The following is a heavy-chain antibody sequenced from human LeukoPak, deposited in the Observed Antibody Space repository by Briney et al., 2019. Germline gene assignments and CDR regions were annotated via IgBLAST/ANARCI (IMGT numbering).Heavy chain of an antibody. Sequence: PSETLSLTCALSGGSVNSHFCSWVRHSPGKELEWIGYYYYGGSTLYNPSLSSRVTISVDASKNHFSLRLNSVTPADTGVYYCAIMGSAYGNAFDVWGQGTMVTVSP. D-gene: IGHD3-3*01. J-gene: IGHJ3*01. CDR3: AIMGSAYGNAFDV. CDR1: GGSVNSHF. CDR2: YYYGGST. V-gene: IGHV4-59*02.